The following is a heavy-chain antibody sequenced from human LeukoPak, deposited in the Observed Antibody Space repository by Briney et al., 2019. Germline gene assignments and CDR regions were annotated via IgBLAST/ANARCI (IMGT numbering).Heavy chain of an antibody. J-gene: IGHJ4*02. CDR2: IYYSGST. CDR1: GDSISSSSYY. V-gene: IGHV4-39*01. Sequence: SETLSLTCTVSGDSISSSSYYWGWIRQPPGTGLEWIGSIYYSGSTYYNPSLKSRVTISVDTSKNQFSLKLSSVTAADTAVYYCARRLYYGKTFDYWGQGTLVTVSS. CDR3: ARRLYYGKTFDY. D-gene: IGHD3-22*01.